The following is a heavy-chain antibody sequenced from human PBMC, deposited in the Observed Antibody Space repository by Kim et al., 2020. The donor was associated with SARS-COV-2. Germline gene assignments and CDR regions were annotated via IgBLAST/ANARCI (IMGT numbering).Heavy chain of an antibody. Sequence: ASVKVSCKASGYTFTSYGISWVRQAPGQGLEWMGWISAYNGNTNYAQKLQGRVTMTTDTSTSTAYMELRSLRSDDTAVYYCARVQRGRGYSYGFLLGWFDPWGQGTLVTVSS. V-gene: IGHV1-18*01. CDR3: ARVQRGRGYSYGFLLGWFDP. CDR2: ISAYNGNT. CDR1: GYTFTSYG. J-gene: IGHJ5*02. D-gene: IGHD5-18*01.